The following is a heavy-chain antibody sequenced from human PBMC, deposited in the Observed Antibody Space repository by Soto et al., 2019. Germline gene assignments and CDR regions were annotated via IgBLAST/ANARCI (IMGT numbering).Heavy chain of an antibody. D-gene: IGHD3-16*01. J-gene: IGHJ5*02. Sequence: PSETLSLTCTDSGGSISSDGYSWGWIRQPKGKGWEWIAYIYHDARTSYNPCLEGRVTISLDRSKNQHSLKLTSVTAADTSVYHGARGGSFTCFDPWGQGHLVTVSS. CDR1: GGSISSDGYS. V-gene: IGHV4-30-2*01. CDR2: IYHDART. CDR3: ARGGSFTCFDP.